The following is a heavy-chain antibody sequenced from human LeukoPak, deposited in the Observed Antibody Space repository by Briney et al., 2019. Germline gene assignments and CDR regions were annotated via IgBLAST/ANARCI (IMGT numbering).Heavy chain of an antibody. Sequence: ASVKVSCKASGYTFTSYGISWVRQAPGQGLEWMGWISAYNGNTNYAQKPQGRVTMTTDTSTSTAYMELRSLRSDDTAVYYCARVPPGLTYYYDSSGYYSLDYWGQGTLVTVSS. J-gene: IGHJ4*02. V-gene: IGHV1-18*01. D-gene: IGHD3-22*01. CDR1: GYTFTSYG. CDR2: ISAYNGNT. CDR3: ARVPPGLTYYYDSSGYYSLDY.